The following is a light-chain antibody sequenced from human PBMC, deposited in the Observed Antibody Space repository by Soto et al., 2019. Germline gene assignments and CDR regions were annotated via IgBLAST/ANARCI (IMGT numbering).Light chain of an antibody. J-gene: IGLJ2*01. CDR3: AAWDDSLSGVV. V-gene: IGLV1-47*01. CDR1: SSNIGRNF. Sequence: QSVLTQPPSASGTPGQRVTISCSGSSSNIGRNFAYWYRQLPGTAPKLLIYRNDQRPSGVPDRISGSKSGDSASLAISGLRSEDEADYYCAAWDDSLSGVVFGWGTQLTVL. CDR2: RND.